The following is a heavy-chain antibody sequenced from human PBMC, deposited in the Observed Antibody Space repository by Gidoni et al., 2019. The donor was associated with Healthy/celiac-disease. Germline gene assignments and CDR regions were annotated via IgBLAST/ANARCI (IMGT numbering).Heavy chain of an antibody. CDR1: GYTFTGYY. Sequence: QVQLVQSGAEVKTPGASVKVSCKASGYTFTGYYMHWVRQAPGQGLEWMGWINPNRGGTNYAQKFQGRVTMTRDTSISTAYMELSRLRSDDTAVYYCARGTRSYSGSYPEASVDYWGQGTLVTVSS. D-gene: IGHD1-26*01. CDR2: INPNRGGT. CDR3: ARGTRSYSGSYPEASVDY. J-gene: IGHJ4*02. V-gene: IGHV1-2*02.